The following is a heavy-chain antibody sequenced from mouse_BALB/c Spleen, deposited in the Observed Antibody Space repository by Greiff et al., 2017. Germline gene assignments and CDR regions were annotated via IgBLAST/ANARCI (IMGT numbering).Heavy chain of an antibody. V-gene: IGHV1-7*01. J-gene: IGHJ2*01. CDR2: INPSTGYT. CDR1: GYTFTSYW. D-gene: IGHD2-4*01. Sequence: QVQLQQSGAELAKPGASVKMSCKASGYTFTSYWMHWVKQRPGQGLEWIGYINPSTGYTEYNQKFKDKATLTADKSSSTAYMQLSSLTSEDSAVYYCARWEGSTMITTTYYFDYWGQGTTLTVSS. CDR3: ARWEGSTMITTTYYFDY.